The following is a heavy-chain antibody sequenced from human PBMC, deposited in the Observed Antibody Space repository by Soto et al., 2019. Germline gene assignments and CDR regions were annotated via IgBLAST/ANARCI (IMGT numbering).Heavy chain of an antibody. V-gene: IGHV3-33*01. CDR1: GFTFTNHD. J-gene: IGHJ4*02. D-gene: IGHD3-10*02. CDR3: ATENYYVGTVGSQQGCDY. Sequence: GGSLRLSCATSGFTFTNHDMHWVRQAPGKGLEWVAIIWFDGNIKYYADSVKGRFTISRDNSKNTLYLQMNSLRAEDSAVYYCATENYYVGTVGSQQGCDYWGQGTRVTVSS. CDR2: IWFDGNIK.